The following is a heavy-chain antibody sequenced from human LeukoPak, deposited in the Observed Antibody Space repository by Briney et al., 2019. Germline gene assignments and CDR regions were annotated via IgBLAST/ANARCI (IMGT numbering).Heavy chain of an antibody. CDR1: GFTFDDYA. V-gene: IGHV3-9*01. J-gene: IGHJ6*02. CDR2: ISWNSGSI. CDR3: AKDKVPSWAGTFDGMDV. Sequence: PGRSLRLSCAASGFTFDDYAMHWVRHAPGKGLEWVSGISWNSGSIGYADSVKGRFTISRDNAKNSLYLQMNSLRAEDTALYCCAKDKVPSWAGTFDGMDVWGQGTTVTVSS. D-gene: IGHD6-19*01.